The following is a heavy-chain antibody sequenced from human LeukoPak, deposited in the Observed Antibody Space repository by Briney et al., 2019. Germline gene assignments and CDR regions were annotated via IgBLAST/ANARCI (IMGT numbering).Heavy chain of an antibody. CDR2: IKKDGSEK. D-gene: IGHD3-22*01. CDR1: GGSINTYY. CDR3: ASQDSNNAFEI. V-gene: IGHV3-7*01. Sequence: ETLSLTCTVSGGSINTYYWSWIRQPPGRGLEWVANIKKDGSEKIYGDSVKGRLTISRDNAKSSLFLQMDSLRPEDTAVYYCASQDSNNAFEIWGQGTKVTVSS. J-gene: IGHJ3*02.